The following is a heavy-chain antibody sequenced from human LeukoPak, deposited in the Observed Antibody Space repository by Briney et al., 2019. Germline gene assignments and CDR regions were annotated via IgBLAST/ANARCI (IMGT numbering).Heavy chain of an antibody. D-gene: IGHD3-22*01. Sequence: GGSLRLSCAASGFTFSSFEMKWVRQAPGKGLEWVSYISSGGSTIYYADSVKGRFTISRDNAKNTVFLQMDSLRAEDTAVYFCARESVRRISMRARGYFDYWGQGTRVTVSS. CDR1: GFTFSSFE. CDR2: ISSGGSTI. CDR3: ARESVRRISMRARGYFDY. J-gene: IGHJ4*02. V-gene: IGHV3-48*03.